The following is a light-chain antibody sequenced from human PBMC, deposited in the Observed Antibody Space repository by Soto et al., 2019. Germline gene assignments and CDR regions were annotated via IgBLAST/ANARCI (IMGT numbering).Light chain of an antibody. CDR1: QGISSY. J-gene: IGKJ2*01. Sequence: AIRMTQSPSSYSASTGDRVTITCRASQGISSYLAWYQQKPGKAPKLLIYAASTLQSGVPSRFSGSGSGTDFTLTISCLQSVDFATYYCQQYYSYPSYTFGQGTKLEIK. CDR3: QQYYSYPSYT. V-gene: IGKV1-8*01. CDR2: AAS.